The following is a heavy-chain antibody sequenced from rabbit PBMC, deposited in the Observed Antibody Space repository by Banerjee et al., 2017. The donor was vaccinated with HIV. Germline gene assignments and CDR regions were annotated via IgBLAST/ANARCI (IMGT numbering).Heavy chain of an antibody. Sequence: QSLEESGGDVVKPGASLTLTCTASGFSFSSSDYMCWVRQAPGKGLEWIAYIYAGSGSTDYASWAKGRFTISKTSSTTVTLQMTSLTVADTATYFCAREDYDDYGDYVGYFKLWGQGTLVTVS. V-gene: IGHV1S40*01. D-gene: IGHD2-1*01. CDR1: GFSFSSSDY. CDR3: AREDYDDYGDYVGYFKL. CDR2: IYAGSGST. J-gene: IGHJ4*01.